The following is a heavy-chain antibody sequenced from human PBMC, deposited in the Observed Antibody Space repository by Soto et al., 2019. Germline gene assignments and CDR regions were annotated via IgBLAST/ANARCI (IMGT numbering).Heavy chain of an antibody. Sequence: GGSLRLSCAASGSTFSTYAMNWVRQAPGEGLEWVSGISGSGDSTYYADTVKGRFTVSRDNSKNTLYLQMNSLIAEDTAVFYCAKERSSGWSFDYWGQGTLVTVSS. CDR3: AKERSSGWSFDY. D-gene: IGHD6-19*01. J-gene: IGHJ4*02. CDR2: ISGSGDST. V-gene: IGHV3-23*01. CDR1: GSTFSTYA.